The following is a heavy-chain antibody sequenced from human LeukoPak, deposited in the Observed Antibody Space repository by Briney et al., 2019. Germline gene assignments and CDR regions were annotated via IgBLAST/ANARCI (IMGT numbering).Heavy chain of an antibody. CDR2: FYNNGRN. Sequence: KPSETLSLTCTVSGGSINSSYWSWIRQTPGKGLERIGFFYNNGRNNISPALKSRVTISADTSKNQVSLILKSVTAADTAVYYCARSGRNGWGHLFDYWGQGTLLAVSS. CDR3: ARSGRNGWGHLFDY. J-gene: IGHJ4*02. D-gene: IGHD1-26*01. CDR1: GGSINSSY. V-gene: IGHV4-59*01.